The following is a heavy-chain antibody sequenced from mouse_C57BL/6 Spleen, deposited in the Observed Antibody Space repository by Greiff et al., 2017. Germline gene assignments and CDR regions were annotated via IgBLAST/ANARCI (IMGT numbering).Heavy chain of an antibody. CDR1: GYTFTSYW. CDR2: IDPSDSET. Sequence: QVQLQQPGAELVRPGSSVKLPCKASGYTFTSYWMHWVKQRPIQGLEWIGNIDPSDSETHYNQKFKDKATLTVDKSSSTAYMQLSSLTSEDSAVYYCAREEISHYYGSSEWYFDVWGTGTTVTVSS. V-gene: IGHV1-52*01. J-gene: IGHJ1*03. D-gene: IGHD1-1*01. CDR3: AREEISHYYGSSEWYFDV.